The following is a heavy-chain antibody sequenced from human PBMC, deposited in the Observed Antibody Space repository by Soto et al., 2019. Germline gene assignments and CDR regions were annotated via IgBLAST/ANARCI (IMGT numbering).Heavy chain of an antibody. Sequence: SETLSLTCAVYGGSFSGYYWSWIRQPPGKGLEWIEEINHSGSTNYNPSLKSRVTISVDTSKNQFSLKLSSVTAADTAVYYCARGLYCGGDCYYYYYGMDVWGQGTTVTVSS. V-gene: IGHV4-34*01. CDR1: GGSFSGYY. D-gene: IGHD2-21*02. CDR3: ARGLYCGGDCYYYYYGMDV. J-gene: IGHJ6*02. CDR2: INHSGST.